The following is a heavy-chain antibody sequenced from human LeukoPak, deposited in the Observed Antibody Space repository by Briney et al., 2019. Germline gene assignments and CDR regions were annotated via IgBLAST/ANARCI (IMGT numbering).Heavy chain of an antibody. J-gene: IGHJ5*02. D-gene: IGHD6-13*01. Sequence: ASVKVSCKASGYTFTSYDINWVRQATGQGLEWMGWLNPNSGNTGYAQKFQGRVTMTRNTSISTAYMVLSSLRSEDTAVYYCARGSPIAAAAWFDPWGQGTLVTVSS. CDR2: LNPNSGNT. CDR1: GYTFTSYD. V-gene: IGHV1-8*01. CDR3: ARGSPIAAAAWFDP.